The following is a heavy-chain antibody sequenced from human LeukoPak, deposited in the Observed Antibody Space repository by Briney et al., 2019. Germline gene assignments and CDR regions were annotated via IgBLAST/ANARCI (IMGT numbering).Heavy chain of an antibody. D-gene: IGHD5-18*01. CDR1: GFTFSSYS. V-gene: IGHV3-48*01. Sequence: GGSLRLSCAASGFTFSSYSMNWVRQAPGKGLEWVSYISTSSSTIYYADSVKGRFTISRDNAKNSLYLQMNSLRAEDTAVYYCARGGGYSYGAPFDYWGQGTLVTVSS. J-gene: IGHJ4*02. CDR2: ISTSSSTI. CDR3: ARGGGYSYGAPFDY.